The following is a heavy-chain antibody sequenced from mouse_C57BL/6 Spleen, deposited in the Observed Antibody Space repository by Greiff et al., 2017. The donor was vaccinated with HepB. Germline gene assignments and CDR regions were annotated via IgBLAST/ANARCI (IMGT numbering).Heavy chain of an antibody. Sequence: EVQLVESGGGLVKPGGSLKLSCAASGFTFSSYTMSWVRQTPEKRLEWVATISGGGGNTYYPDSVKGRFTISRDNAKNTLYLQMSSLRSEDTALYYCARRGDYDRNFDYWGQGTTLTVSS. CDR1: GFTFSSYT. D-gene: IGHD2-4*01. CDR3: ARRGDYDRNFDY. J-gene: IGHJ2*01. CDR2: ISGGGGNT. V-gene: IGHV5-9*01.